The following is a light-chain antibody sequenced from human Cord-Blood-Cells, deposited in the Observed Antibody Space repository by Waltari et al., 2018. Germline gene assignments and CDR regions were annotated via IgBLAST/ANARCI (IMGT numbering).Light chain of an antibody. CDR3: MQALQTPVT. J-gene: IGKJ4*01. CDR2: LGS. Sequence: DIVMTQSPLSLPVTPGEPASISCRSSQSLLHSNGYNYLDWYLQKPGQSPQLLIYLGSNRASGVPDRFSGSGSGTDFTLKISRVEAEDVGVYYCMQALQTPVTFGGGTKEEIK. CDR1: QSLLHSNGYNY. V-gene: IGKV2-28*01.